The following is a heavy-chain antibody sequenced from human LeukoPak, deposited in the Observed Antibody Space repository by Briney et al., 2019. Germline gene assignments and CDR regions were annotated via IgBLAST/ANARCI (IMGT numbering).Heavy chain of an antibody. CDR3: ARLYNIAVAGQIDY. CDR2: IYYSGST. Sequence: GSLRLSCAGSGFTFSNSWMGWVRQAPGKGLEWIGYIYYSGSTNYNPSLKSRVTISVDTSKNQFSLKLSSVTAADTAVYYCARLYNIAVAGQIDYWGQGTLVTVSS. D-gene: IGHD6-19*01. V-gene: IGHV4-59*08. CDR1: GFTFSNSW. J-gene: IGHJ4*02.